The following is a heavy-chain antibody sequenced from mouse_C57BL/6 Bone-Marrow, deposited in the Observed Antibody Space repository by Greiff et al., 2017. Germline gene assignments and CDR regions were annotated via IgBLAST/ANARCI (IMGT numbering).Heavy chain of an antibody. D-gene: IGHD1-1*01. CDR3: TIPLITTVVATDAMDY. J-gene: IGHJ4*01. Sequence: VQLQQSGAELVRPGASVKLSCTASGFNIKDDYMHWVKQRPEQGLEWIGWIDPENGDTEYASKFQGKATITADTSSNTAYLQLSSLTSEDTAVYYCTIPLITTVVATDAMDYWGQGTSVTVSS. V-gene: IGHV14-4*01. CDR2: IDPENGDT. CDR1: GFNIKDDY.